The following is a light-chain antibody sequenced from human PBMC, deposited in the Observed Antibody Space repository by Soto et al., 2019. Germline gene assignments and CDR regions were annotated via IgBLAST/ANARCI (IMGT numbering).Light chain of an antibody. V-gene: IGLV2-14*01. CDR1: SSDVGGYNY. CDR3: SSYTSSSTLWV. CDR2: EVS. Sequence: QSALTQPASVSGSPGQSITISCTGTSSDVGGYNYVSWYQQHPGKAPKLMIYEVSNRPSGVSNRFSGSKSGNTASLTISGLQAEVEADYYCSSYTSSSTLWVFGGGTKLTVL. J-gene: IGLJ3*02.